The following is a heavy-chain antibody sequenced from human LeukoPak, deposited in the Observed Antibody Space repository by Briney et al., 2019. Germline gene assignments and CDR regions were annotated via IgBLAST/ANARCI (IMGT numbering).Heavy chain of an antibody. D-gene: IGHD3/OR15-3a*01. J-gene: IGHJ5*02. CDR3: ARDRAALQDWVEFDP. V-gene: IGHV3-66*03. Sequence: GGSLRLSCAASGISFSSYGMSWVRQAPGKGLEWVGLIRDSGEAFYADFVRGRFAISRDESENTLYLQMNSLRVEDTAVYFCARDRAALQDWVEFDPWGQGTPVIVSS. CDR1: GISFSSYG. CDR2: IRDSGEA.